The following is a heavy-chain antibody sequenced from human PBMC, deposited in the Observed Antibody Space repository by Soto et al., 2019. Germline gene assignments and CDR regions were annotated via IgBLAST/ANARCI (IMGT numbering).Heavy chain of an antibody. CDR2: IGSRTSDT. J-gene: IGHJ3*02. V-gene: IGHV3-21*01. D-gene: IGHD3-22*01. CDR1: GFTLSRHT. CDR3: VRGYYDTSGYPNTLDM. Sequence: YLRLSCAASGFTLSRHTMNWVRQYPGKGLEWVSFIGSRTSDTYYADSVKGRFTISRDNAKNSLYLDLTRLRAEDTAVYFCVRGYYDTSGYPNTLDMWGQGTMVTVSS.